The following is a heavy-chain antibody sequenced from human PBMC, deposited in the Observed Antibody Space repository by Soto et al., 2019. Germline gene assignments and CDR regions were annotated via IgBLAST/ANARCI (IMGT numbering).Heavy chain of an antibody. CDR1: GFTFSSYG. J-gene: IGHJ4*02. D-gene: IGHD6-19*01. V-gene: IGHV3-23*01. CDR3: AKRIAVAVPYFDY. Sequence: EVQLLESGGGLVQPGWSLRLSCAASGFTFSSYGMSWVRQAPGKGLQWVSTISGSGGSTYYADSVKGRFTISRDNSKNTLYLQMNSLRAEDTAVYYCAKRIAVAVPYFDYWGQGTLVTVSS. CDR2: ISGSGGST.